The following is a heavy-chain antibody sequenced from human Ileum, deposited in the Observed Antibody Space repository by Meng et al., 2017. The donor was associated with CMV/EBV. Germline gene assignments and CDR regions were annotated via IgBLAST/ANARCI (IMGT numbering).Heavy chain of an antibody. V-gene: IGHV4-34*02. Sequence: VQYLQGGSGLLKPSVILSLPFVGSGYRLMCFFCSWTRQHPGRGLEWIGEVNHRGRTNYNPSLKSRLTISIDTSKRQLSLMVTSVTAADSAIYYCASGRLQFTPSALQHWGPGTLVTVSS. CDR3: ASGRLQFTPSALQH. CDR2: VNHRGRT. J-gene: IGHJ1*01. D-gene: IGHD5-24*01. CDR1: GYRLMCFF.